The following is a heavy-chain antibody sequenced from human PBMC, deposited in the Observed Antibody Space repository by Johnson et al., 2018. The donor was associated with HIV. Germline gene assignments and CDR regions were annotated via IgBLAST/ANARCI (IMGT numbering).Heavy chain of an antibody. CDR3: ARESSQCYYDSSGSQIPVPGTDAFDI. D-gene: IGHD3-22*01. CDR1: GFTVSSNY. Sequence: VQLVESGGGLVQPGGSLRLSCAASGFTVSSNYMRWVRQAPGKGLEWVSVIYSGGSTYYAASVMGRFTISRDSSKNTLYLQMNSLRAEDTAFYYCARESSQCYYDSSGSQIPVPGTDAFDIWGQGTLVTVSS. CDR2: IYSGGST. V-gene: IGHV3-66*01. J-gene: IGHJ3*02.